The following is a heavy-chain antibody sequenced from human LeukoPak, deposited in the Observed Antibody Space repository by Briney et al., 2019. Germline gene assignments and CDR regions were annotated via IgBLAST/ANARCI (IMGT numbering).Heavy chain of an antibody. CDR1: GASLSRYY. CDR3: ARRLTSSSWFYGMDV. Sequence: SETLSLTCTVSGASLSRYYWSWIRQPPGKGLEWVGCLGYIYNSGSTSYSPSLRSRVSISVHTSKNQISLMLNSVTAADTAVYFCARRLTSSSWFYGMDVWGQGTTVTVSS. CDR2: LGYIYNSGST. D-gene: IGHD6-13*01. J-gene: IGHJ6*02. V-gene: IGHV4-4*09.